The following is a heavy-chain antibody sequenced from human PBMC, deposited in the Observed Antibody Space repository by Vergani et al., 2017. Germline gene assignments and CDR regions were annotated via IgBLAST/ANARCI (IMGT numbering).Heavy chain of an antibody. CDR3: ARGNGDYFDY. Sequence: QVQLQESGPGLVKPSGTLSLTCTVSGGSISSYYWSWIRQPPGKGLEWIGYIYYSGSTNYNPSLKSRVTISVDTSKNQFSLKLSSVTAADTAVYYCARGNGDYFDYWGQGTLVTVSS. V-gene: IGHV4-59*01. CDR1: GGSISSYY. D-gene: IGHD1-1*01. J-gene: IGHJ4*02. CDR2: IYYSGST.